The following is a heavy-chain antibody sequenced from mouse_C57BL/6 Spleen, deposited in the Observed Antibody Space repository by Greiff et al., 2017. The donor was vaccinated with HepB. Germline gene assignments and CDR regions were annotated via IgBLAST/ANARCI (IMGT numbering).Heavy chain of an antibody. D-gene: IGHD1-1*01. CDR3: ARGSNYYGSSYNFDY. J-gene: IGHJ2*01. V-gene: IGHV1-59*01. CDR1: GYTFTSYW. CDR2: IDPSDSYT. Sequence: QVQLQQPGAELVRPGTSVKLSCKASGYTFTSYWMHWVKQRPGQGLEWIGVIDPSDSYTNYNQKCKGKATLTVETSSSTAYMQLSSLTSEDSAVYYGARGSNYYGSSYNFDYWGQGTTLTVSS.